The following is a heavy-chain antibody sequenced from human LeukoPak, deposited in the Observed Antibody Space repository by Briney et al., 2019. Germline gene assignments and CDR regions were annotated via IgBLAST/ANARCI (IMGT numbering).Heavy chain of an antibody. V-gene: IGHV1-46*01. CDR3: VRGGYDFSSGYYPSR. J-gene: IGHJ4*02. D-gene: IGHD3-3*01. CDR1: GYTFTTYH. Sequence: ASVKVSCKASGYTFTTYHMNWVRQAPGQGFEWMGIINPSVGSTSYAQKFQGRITMTRDMSTSTVYMELSSVRSEDTAVYYCVRGGYDFSSGYYPSRWGQGTLVTVSS. CDR2: INPSVGST.